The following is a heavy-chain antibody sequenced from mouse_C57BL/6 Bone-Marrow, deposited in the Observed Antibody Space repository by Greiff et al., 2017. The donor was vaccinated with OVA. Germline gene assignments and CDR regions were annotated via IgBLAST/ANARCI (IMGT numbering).Heavy chain of an antibody. V-gene: IGHV1-42*01. Sequence: DVQLQESGPELVKPGASVKISCKASGYSFTGYYMNWVKQSPEKSLEWIGEINPSTGGTTYNQKFKAKATLTVDKSSSTAYMQLKSLTSEDSAVYYCARTGFYFDYWGQGTTLTVSS. CDR3: ARTGFYFDY. CDR2: INPSTGGT. CDR1: GYSFTGYY. J-gene: IGHJ2*01. D-gene: IGHD4-1*01.